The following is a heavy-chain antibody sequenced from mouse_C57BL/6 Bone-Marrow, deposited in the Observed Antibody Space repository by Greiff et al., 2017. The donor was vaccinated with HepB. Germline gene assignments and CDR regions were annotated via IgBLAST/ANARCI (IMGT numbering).Heavy chain of an antibody. J-gene: IGHJ3*01. CDR1: GYTFTSYW. D-gene: IGHD2-4*01. CDR3: ERSRLRRRFAY. CDR2: IDPSDSET. Sequence: VQLQQPGAELVRPGSSVKLSCKASGYTFTSYWMDWVKQRPGQGLEWIGNIDPSDSETHYNQKFKDKATLTVDTSSSPAYMQLSNLTSEDSAVYYCERSRLRRRFAYWGQGTLVTVSA. V-gene: IGHV1-61*01.